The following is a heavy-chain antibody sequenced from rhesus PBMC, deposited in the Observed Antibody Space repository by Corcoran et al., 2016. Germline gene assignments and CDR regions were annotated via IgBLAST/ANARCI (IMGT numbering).Heavy chain of an antibody. V-gene: IGHV1-198*02. CDR1: GFTFGSYA. J-gene: IGHJ3*01. CDR2: IIPLVGVP. D-gene: IGHD6-25*01. Sequence: QVQLVQSGAEVKKPGASVKVSCKASGFTFGSYAISWVRQAPGPGLEWMGVIIPLVGVPNYAETFQGRVTITGDTYTSTAYMELRSLRSEDTAVYSCARGVLVGIAAAGIVWDAFDFWGQGLRVTVSS. CDR3: ARGVLVGIAAAGIVWDAFDF.